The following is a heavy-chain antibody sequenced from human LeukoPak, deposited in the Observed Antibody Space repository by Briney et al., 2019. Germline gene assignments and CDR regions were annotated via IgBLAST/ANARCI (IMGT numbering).Heavy chain of an antibody. D-gene: IGHD3-16*02. J-gene: IGHJ3*02. Sequence: PGGSLGLSCATSTFTFSRYSMHWARRPPGKGLEWVAFTRQVGWSAEYTDSVKGRFTVSRDTSRNAMYLQMHSLRVEDTAVYYCVRDGQGGLIDAFGIWGQGTMVTVSS. CDR1: TFTFSRYS. CDR3: VRDGQGGLIDAFGI. V-gene: IGHV3-30*04. CDR2: TRQVGWSA.